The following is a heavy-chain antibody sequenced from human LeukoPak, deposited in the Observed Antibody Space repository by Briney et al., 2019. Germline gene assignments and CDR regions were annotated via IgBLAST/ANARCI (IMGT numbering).Heavy chain of an antibody. V-gene: IGHV1-2*02. CDR2: INPNSGGT. Sequence: ASVTVSCKASGYTFTVYYMHWVRQAPGQGLEWMGWINPNSGGTNYAQKFQGRVTMTRDTSISTAYMELSRLRSDDTAVYYCARAVVYDSPDYWGQGTLVTVSS. CDR3: ARAVVYDSPDY. D-gene: IGHD3-22*01. CDR1: GYTFTVYY. J-gene: IGHJ4*02.